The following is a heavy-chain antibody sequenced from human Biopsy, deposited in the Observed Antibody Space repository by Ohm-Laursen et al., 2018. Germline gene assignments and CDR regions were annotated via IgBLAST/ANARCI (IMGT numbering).Heavy chain of an antibody. Sequence: SLRLSCTASGVTLSGYAMNWVRQAPGKGLVWVSRLDEHGTTTFYADSVRGRFTISRDNAKRSLYLQMNSLRADDTAIYYCARDDGVYARRSGMDVWGQGTTVTVSS. CDR3: ARDDGVYARRSGMDV. J-gene: IGHJ6*02. CDR2: LDEHGTTT. CDR1: GVTLSGYA. D-gene: IGHD2-8*01. V-gene: IGHV3-74*01.